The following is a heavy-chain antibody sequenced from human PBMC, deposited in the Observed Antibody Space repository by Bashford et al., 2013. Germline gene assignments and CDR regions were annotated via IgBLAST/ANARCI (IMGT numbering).Heavy chain of an antibody. D-gene: IGHD2-21*02. J-gene: IGHJ2*01. CDR3: ARDYCAGDCASFLRFS. V-gene: IGHV1-2*02. CDR2: INPNRGDT. Sequence: WVRQAPGQGLEWMGWINPNRGDTNYAQNFQGRVSMTRDTSISTAYLELSRLRSDDTAVYYCARDYCAGDCASFLRFSWGRGTRGPPSPQ.